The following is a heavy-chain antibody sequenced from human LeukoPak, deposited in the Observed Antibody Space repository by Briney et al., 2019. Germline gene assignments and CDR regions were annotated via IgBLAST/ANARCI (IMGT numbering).Heavy chain of an antibody. V-gene: IGHV1-46*01. CDR3: AGEGGKGYCISTRGTVADVDY. CDR2: INPSGGST. D-gene: IGHD2-2*01. CDR1: GYTFTSYY. Sequence: ASVKVSCKASGYTFTSYYMHWVRQAPGQGLEWMGIINPSGGSTSYAQKFQGRVTMTRDTSTSTVYMELSSLRSEDTAVYYCAGEGGKGYCISTRGTVADVDYRGDGTLVTVSS. J-gene: IGHJ4*01.